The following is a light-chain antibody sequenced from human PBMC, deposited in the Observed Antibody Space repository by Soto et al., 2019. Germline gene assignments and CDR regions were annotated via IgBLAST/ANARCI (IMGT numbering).Light chain of an antibody. J-gene: IGKJ5*01. V-gene: IGKV1-27*01. CDR1: QDISVY. CDR2: IAS. Sequence: DIQMTQSPSSLSASVGDRVTITCRASQDISVYLAWYQQKPGKVPKLLIYIASTLQSGVPSRFSGSGSGTDFTLTISSLQPEDVATYFCQKFNTAPLTSGQGTRLEIK. CDR3: QKFNTAPLT.